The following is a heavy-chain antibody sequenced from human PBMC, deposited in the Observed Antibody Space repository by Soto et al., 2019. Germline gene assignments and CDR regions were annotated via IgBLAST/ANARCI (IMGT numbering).Heavy chain of an antibody. D-gene: IGHD3-3*01. CDR2: ISSSGSTI. Sequence: QSVGSLRLSCAASGFTFSSYEMNWVRQAPGKGLEWVSYISSSGSTIYYADSVKGRFTISRDNAKNSLYLQMNSLRAEDTAVYYCARDQPQYYDFWSGYYFYYYGMDVWGQGTTVTVSS. CDR1: GFTFSSYE. J-gene: IGHJ6*02. V-gene: IGHV3-48*03. CDR3: ARDQPQYYDFWSGYYFYYYGMDV.